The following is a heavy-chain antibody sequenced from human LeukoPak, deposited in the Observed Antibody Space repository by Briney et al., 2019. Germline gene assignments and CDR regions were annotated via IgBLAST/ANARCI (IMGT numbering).Heavy chain of an antibody. CDR3: ARDGGDYYDSSGYPFHH. D-gene: IGHD3-22*01. V-gene: IGHV3-21*01. CDR2: ISTSSSYI. Sequence: GGSLRLSRAASGFTFGSYNMNWVRQAPGKGLEWVSSISTSSSYIYYADSVKGRFNISRDNAKKSLYLQMNSLRAGDTAVYYCARDGGDYYDSSGYPFHHWGQGTLVTVSS. J-gene: IGHJ1*01. CDR1: GFTFGSYN.